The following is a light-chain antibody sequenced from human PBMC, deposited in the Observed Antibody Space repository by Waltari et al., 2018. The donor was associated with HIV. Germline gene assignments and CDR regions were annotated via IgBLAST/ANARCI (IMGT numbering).Light chain of an antibody. Sequence: QSALTQPPSASGSPGQSVTISCTGTSSVIGGFVSWYQQHSGKAPKLMIYEVTKRPSGVPDRFSGSTSGNTASLTVSGLQAEDEADYYCGSYTGDESPDVVFGEGTKLTVL. CDR2: EVT. J-gene: IGLJ2*01. CDR1: SSVIGGF. CDR3: GSYTGDESPDVV. V-gene: IGLV2-8*01.